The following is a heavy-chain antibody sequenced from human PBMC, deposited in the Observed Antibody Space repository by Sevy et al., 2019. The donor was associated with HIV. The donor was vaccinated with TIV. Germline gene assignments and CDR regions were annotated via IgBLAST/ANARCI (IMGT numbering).Heavy chain of an antibody. V-gene: IGHV3-30*18. CDR2: ISYDGSNK. D-gene: IGHD6-13*01. CDR1: GFTFSSYG. Sequence: GGSLRLPCAASGFTFSSYGMHWVRLAPGKGLEWVAGISYDGSNKDYADSVKGRFTISRDNSKNTLYLQMNSLRAEDTAVYYCAKGEQQLVDYWGQGTLVTVSS. J-gene: IGHJ4*02. CDR3: AKGEQQLVDY.